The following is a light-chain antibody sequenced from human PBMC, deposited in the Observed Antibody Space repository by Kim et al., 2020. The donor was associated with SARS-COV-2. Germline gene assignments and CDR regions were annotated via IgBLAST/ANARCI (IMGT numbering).Light chain of an antibody. V-gene: IGKV1-27*01. J-gene: IGKJ1*01. CDR2: AAS. Sequence: GDRVTITFRASQDTRSYLAWFQLKPGKAPKLLIYAASALQPGVPSQFSGSVSGTAFTLTVTSLQPDDVATYYCQKCDSTPCTFAQGTTA. CDR1: QDTRSY. CDR3: QKCDSTPCT.